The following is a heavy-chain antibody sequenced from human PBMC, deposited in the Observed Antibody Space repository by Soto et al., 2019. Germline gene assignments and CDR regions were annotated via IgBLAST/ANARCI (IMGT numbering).Heavy chain of an antibody. CDR1: GFTFSSYA. D-gene: IGHD3-10*01. J-gene: IGHJ6*02. CDR2: ISGSGGST. V-gene: IGHV3-23*01. CDR3: AKSGTRGGAAHYYYNYYGMDV. Sequence: AGGSLRLSCAASGFTFSSYAMSWVRQAPGKGLEWVSAISGSGGSTYYADSVKGRFTISRDNSKNTLYLQMNSLRAEDTAVYYCAKSGTRGGAAHYYYNYYGMDVWGQGTKVTVSS.